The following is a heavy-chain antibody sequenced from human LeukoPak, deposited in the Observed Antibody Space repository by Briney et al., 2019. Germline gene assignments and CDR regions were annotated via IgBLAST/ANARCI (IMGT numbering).Heavy chain of an antibody. V-gene: IGHV3-73*01. Sequence: GGSLRLSCAASGFTFSGSAMHWVRQASGKGLEWVGRIRRKANSYATAYAASVKGRFTISRDDSKNTAYLQMNSLKTEDTAVYYCTRQARSYFYGDDWYFDLWGRGTLVTVSS. CDR1: GFTFSGSA. J-gene: IGHJ2*01. CDR2: IRRKANSYAT. CDR3: TRQARSYFYGDDWYFDL. D-gene: IGHD4-17*01.